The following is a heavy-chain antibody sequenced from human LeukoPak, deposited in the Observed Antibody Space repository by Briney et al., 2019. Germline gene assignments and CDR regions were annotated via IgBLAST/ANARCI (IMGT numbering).Heavy chain of an antibody. Sequence: GGSLRLSCAASGFTVSNNYMSWVRQAPGKGLEWVSVIYSGGNTYYADSVKGQFTISRDNSKNTLYLQMNSLRGEDTAVYYCARDETGTLDYWGQGTLVTVSS. V-gene: IGHV3-66*02. J-gene: IGHJ4*02. CDR1: GFTVSNNY. CDR2: IYSGGNT. CDR3: ARDETGTLDY. D-gene: IGHD1-1*01.